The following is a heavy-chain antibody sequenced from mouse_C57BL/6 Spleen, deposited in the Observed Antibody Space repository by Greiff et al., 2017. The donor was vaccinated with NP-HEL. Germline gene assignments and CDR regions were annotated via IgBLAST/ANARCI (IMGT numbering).Heavy chain of an antibody. D-gene: IGHD2-4*01. Sequence: EVMLVESGEGLVKPGGSLKLSCAASGFTFSSYAMSWVRQTPEKRLEWVAYISSGGDYIYYADTVTGRFTISRDNARNTLYLQMSSLKSEDTAMYYCTREGGDDYDGGGYYAMDYWGQGTSVTVSS. J-gene: IGHJ4*01. V-gene: IGHV5-9-1*02. CDR1: GFTFSSYA. CDR2: ISSGGDYI. CDR3: TREGGDDYDGGGYYAMDY.